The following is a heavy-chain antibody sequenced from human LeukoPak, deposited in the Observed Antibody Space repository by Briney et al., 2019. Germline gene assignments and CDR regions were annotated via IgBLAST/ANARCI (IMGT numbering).Heavy chain of an antibody. Sequence: SETLSLTCTVSGGSISSSSYYWGWIRQPPGKGLEWIGSIYYSGSTYYNPSLKSRVTISVDTSKNQFSLKLSSVTAADTAVYYCARGYKDFWSGYHTIYYYYYYMDVWGKGTTVTVSS. CDR1: GGSISSSSYY. CDR2: IYYSGST. D-gene: IGHD3-3*02. CDR3: ARGYKDFWSGYHTIYYYYYYMDV. V-gene: IGHV4-39*07. J-gene: IGHJ6*03.